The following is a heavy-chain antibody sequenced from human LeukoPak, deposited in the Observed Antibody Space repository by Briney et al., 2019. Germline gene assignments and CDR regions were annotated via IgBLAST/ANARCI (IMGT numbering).Heavy chain of an antibody. D-gene: IGHD2-2*01. CDR3: AREGSSTSPDAFDI. Sequence: SETLSLTCTVSGGSISSSSYYWGCIRQPPGKGLEWIGSIYYSGSTYYNPSLKSRVTISVDTSKNQFSLKLSSVTAADTPVYYCAREGSSTSPDAFDIWGQGTMVTVSS. J-gene: IGHJ3*02. CDR2: IYYSGST. CDR1: GGSISSSSYY. V-gene: IGHV4-39*02.